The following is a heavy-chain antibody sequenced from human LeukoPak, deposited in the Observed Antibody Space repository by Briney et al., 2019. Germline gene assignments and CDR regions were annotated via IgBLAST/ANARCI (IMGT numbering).Heavy chain of an antibody. Sequence: PGGSLRLSCAASGFTFSSYAMHWVRQAPGKGLEWVAVISYDGSNKYYADSVKGRFTISRDNSKNTLYLQMNSLRAEDTAVYYCARDSTGGNGYCSSTSCYSGGEFDPWGQGTLVTVSS. CDR1: GFTFSSYA. J-gene: IGHJ5*02. CDR2: ISYDGSNK. CDR3: ARDSTGGNGYCSSTSCYSGGEFDP. V-gene: IGHV3-30-3*01. D-gene: IGHD2-2*01.